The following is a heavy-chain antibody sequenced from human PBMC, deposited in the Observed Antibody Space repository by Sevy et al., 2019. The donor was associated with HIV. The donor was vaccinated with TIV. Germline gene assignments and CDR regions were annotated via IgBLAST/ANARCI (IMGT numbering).Heavy chain of an antibody. CDR2: INAISSNI. CDR1: GFTFSSYA. Sequence: GGSLRLSCAASGFTFSSYAMNWVRQAPGKGLEWVSSINAISSNIYYADSVKGRFTISRDNAENSLYLQMNSVRAEDTAVYYCARDCLSGGNAVYGYWGQGTLVTVSS. D-gene: IGHD2-15*01. CDR3: ARDCLSGGNAVYGY. J-gene: IGHJ4*02. V-gene: IGHV3-21*01.